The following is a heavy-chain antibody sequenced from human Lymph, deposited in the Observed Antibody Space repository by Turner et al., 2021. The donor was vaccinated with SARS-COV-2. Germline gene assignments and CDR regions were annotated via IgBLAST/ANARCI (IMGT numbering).Heavy chain of an antibody. V-gene: IGHV3-21*01. J-gene: IGHJ4*02. CDR1: GFTFSSYS. Sequence: EVQLVESGGGLVKPGGSLRLSCAASGFTFSSYSMNWVRQAPGKGLEWVSSITFTSSYIYYADSVNGRFTISRDNAKNSLYLQMNSLRAEDTAVYYCARGPPDFPYYFDYWGQGTLVTVS. D-gene: IGHD2-21*02. CDR2: ITFTSSYI. CDR3: ARGPPDFPYYFDY.